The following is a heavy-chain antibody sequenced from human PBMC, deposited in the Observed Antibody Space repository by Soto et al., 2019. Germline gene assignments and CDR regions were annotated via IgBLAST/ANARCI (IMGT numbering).Heavy chain of an antibody. Sequence: QVQLQESGPGLVKPSETLSLTCTVSGGSISSYYWSWIRQPPGKGLEWIGYIYYSGSTNYNHSLKSRVTISVAKSKTQFSLKLSSVTAADTAVYSCARRYCSGFDYWGQGTLVTVSS. CDR3: ARRYCSGFDY. CDR1: GGSISSYY. CDR2: IYYSGST. J-gene: IGHJ4*02. D-gene: IGHD6-19*01. V-gene: IGHV4-59*08.